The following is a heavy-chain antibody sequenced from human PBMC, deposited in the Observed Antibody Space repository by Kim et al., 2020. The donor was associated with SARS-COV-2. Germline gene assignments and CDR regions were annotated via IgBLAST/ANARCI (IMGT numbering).Heavy chain of an antibody. CDR1: GFTFSDYY. V-gene: IGHV3-11*06. Sequence: GGSLRLSCAASGFTFSDYYMSWIRQAPGKGLEWVSYISSSSSYTNYADSVKGRFTISRDNAKNSLYLQMNSLRAEDTAVYYCARERTMVRGAIFDYWGQGTLVTVSS. D-gene: IGHD3-10*01. J-gene: IGHJ4*02. CDR3: ARERTMVRGAIFDY. CDR2: ISSSSSYT.